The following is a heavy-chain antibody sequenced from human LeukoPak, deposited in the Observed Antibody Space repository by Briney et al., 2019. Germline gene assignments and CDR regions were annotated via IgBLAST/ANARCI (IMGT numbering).Heavy chain of an antibody. CDR1: GGTFSSYA. V-gene: IGHV1-69*05. Sequence: SVKVSCKASGGTFSSYAISWVRQAPGQGLEWMGGIIPIFGTANYAQKFQGRVTITTDESTSTAYMELSSLRSEDTAVYYCARNPIGGRQQDAFDIWGQGSMVTVSS. J-gene: IGHJ3*02. D-gene: IGHD3-16*01. CDR3: ARNPIGGRQQDAFDI. CDR2: IIPIFGTA.